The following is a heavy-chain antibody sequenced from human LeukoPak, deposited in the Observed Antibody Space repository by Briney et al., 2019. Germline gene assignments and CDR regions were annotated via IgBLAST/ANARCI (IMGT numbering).Heavy chain of an antibody. V-gene: IGHV3-48*03. J-gene: IGHJ4*02. CDR1: GFTFSSYE. CDR3: ARESSGWSENY. CDR2: ISSSGSTI. D-gene: IGHD6-19*01. Sequence: GGSLRLSCVASGFTFSSYEMNWVRQAPGKGLEWISYISSSGSTIYYADSVKGRFTISRDNAKNSLYLQMNSLRAEDTAVYYCARESSGWSENYWGQGTLVTVSS.